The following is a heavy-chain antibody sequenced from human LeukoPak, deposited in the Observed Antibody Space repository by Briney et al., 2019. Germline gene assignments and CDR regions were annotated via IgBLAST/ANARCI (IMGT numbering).Heavy chain of an antibody. CDR2: ISFDGSDK. D-gene: IGHD3-22*01. J-gene: IGHJ4*02. CDR1: GFTFNNYG. V-gene: IGHV3-30*18. CDR3: AKDHYDSSGYYYPTEIDY. Sequence: GGSLRLSCAGPGFTFNNYGIHWVRQAPGKGLEWVAVISFDGSDKYYADSVKGRFTISRDHSKNTLYLQMNSLRAEDTAVYYCAKDHYDSSGYYYPTEIDYWGQGTLVTVSS.